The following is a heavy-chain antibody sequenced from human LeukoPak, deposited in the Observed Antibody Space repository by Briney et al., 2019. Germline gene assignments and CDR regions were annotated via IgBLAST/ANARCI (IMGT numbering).Heavy chain of an antibody. Sequence: PSETLSLTCTVSGGSISSYYWNWIRQPAGKGLEWIGRIYTSGSTNYNPSLKSRVTMSVDTSKNHLSLKLSSVTAVDTAVYYCAREASGYSYGYGEHWGQGTLVTVSS. D-gene: IGHD5-18*01. CDR2: IYTSGST. J-gene: IGHJ1*01. CDR3: AREASGYSYGYGEH. V-gene: IGHV4-4*07. CDR1: GGSISSYY.